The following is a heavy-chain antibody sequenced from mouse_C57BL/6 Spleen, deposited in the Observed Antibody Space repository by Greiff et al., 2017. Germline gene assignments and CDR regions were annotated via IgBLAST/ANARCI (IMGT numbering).Heavy chain of an antibody. V-gene: IGHV5-6*02. J-gene: IGHJ3*01. Sequence: DVKLVESGGDLVQPGGSLKLSCAASGFTFSSYGMSWVRQTPDKTLEWVATISSGGSYTSYPDSVKGRFTISRDNAKNTLYLQMSRLKSEDTAMYYCAKREYDDYDGGYAYWGEGALVTVAA. CDR1: GFTFSSYG. D-gene: IGHD2-4*01. CDR3: AKREYDDYDGGYAY. CDR2: ISSGGSYT.